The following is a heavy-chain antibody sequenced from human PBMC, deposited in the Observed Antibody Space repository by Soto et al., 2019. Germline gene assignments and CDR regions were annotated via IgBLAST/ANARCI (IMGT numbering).Heavy chain of an antibody. CDR3: ARETPSFDS. Sequence: GGSLRLSCAASGFTFSSYSMNWVRQAPGKGLEWVSSISSSSSYIYFADSVRGRFTISRDNARNSLYLQMTSLRDEDTAVYYCARETPSFDSWGQGTLVTVSS. CDR2: ISSSSSYI. V-gene: IGHV3-21*01. D-gene: IGHD2-15*01. CDR1: GFTFSSYS. J-gene: IGHJ4*02.